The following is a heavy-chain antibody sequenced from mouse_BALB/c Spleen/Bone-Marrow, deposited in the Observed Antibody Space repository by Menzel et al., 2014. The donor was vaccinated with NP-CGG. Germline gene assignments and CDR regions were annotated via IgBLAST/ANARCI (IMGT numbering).Heavy chain of an antibody. J-gene: IGHJ2*01. CDR2: ISSGGSYT. Sequence: EVKLVESGGGLVKPGGSLKLSCAASGFTFSSYAMSWVRRSPEKRLEWVAEISSGGSYTYYPDTVTGRFTISRDNAKNTLYLEMSSLRSEDTAMYYSARPYGNYFDYWGQGTALTVSS. V-gene: IGHV5-9-4*01. CDR3: ARPYGNYFDY. D-gene: IGHD2-1*01. CDR1: GFTFSSYA.